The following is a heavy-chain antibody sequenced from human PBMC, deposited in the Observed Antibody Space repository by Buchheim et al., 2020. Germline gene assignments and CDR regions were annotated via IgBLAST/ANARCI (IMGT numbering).Heavy chain of an antibody. CDR1: GFAFNTHA. CDR2: IWYDGSEK. V-gene: IGHV3-33*01. D-gene: IGHD6-19*01. CDR3: ARDPPNSGWALDY. Sequence: QVQLVESGGGVVQPGESLRLSCAASGFAFNTHAMHWVRQAPGKGLEWVAFIWYDGSEKHYIDSVKDRFSISRDNSKNTLYLEMNSLRGEDTAVYYCARDPPNSGWALDYWGQGTL. J-gene: IGHJ4*02.